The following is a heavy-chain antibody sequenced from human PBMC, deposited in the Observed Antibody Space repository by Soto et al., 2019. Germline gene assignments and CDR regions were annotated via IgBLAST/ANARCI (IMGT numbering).Heavy chain of an antibody. CDR3: ARDRAAAAAPYGMDV. CDR2: IYSGGST. CDR1: GFTVSSNY. Sequence: GGSLRLSCAASGFTVSSNYMSWVRQAPGKGLEWVSVIYSGGSTYYADSVKGRFTISRDNSKNTLYLQMNSLRAEDTAVYYCARDRAAAAAPYGMDVWGQGTTVTVSS. D-gene: IGHD6-13*01. V-gene: IGHV3-53*01. J-gene: IGHJ6*02.